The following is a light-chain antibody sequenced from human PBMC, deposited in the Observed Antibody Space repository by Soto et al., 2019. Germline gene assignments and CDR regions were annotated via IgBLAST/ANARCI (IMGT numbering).Light chain of an antibody. CDR1: QSVSSY. Sequence: EIVLTQSPATLSLSPGERATLSCRASQSVSSYLAWYQQKPGQAPRLLIYDASNRATGIPARFSGIGSGTDFTLTISSLEPEDFAVYYCQQRSNWPLYLFGKGTKLEIK. CDR3: QQRSNWPLYL. J-gene: IGKJ2*01. CDR2: DAS. V-gene: IGKV3-11*01.